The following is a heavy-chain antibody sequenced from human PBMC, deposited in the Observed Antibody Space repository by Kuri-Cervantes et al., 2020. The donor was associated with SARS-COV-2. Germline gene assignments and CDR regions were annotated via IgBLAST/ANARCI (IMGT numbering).Heavy chain of an antibody. CDR1: GYTFTSYG. D-gene: IGHD2-2*01. V-gene: IGHV1-18*01. CDR3: AAGLPAAMDYYYYYMDV. J-gene: IGHJ6*03. CDR2: ISTYNGNT. Sequence: SVKVSCKASGYTFTSYGINWVRQAPGQGLEWMTWISTYNGNTNYAQKLQDRVTMATDTSTSTAYMELRSLRSDDTAVYYCAAGLPAAMDYYYYYMDVWGKGTTVTVSS.